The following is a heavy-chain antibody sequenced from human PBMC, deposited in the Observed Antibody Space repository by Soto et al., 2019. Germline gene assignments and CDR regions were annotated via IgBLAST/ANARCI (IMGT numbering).Heavy chain of an antibody. CDR3: ARPQTGKSNGSQFDP. V-gene: IGHV4-39*01. CDR1: GGSISSGRYY. D-gene: IGHD6-19*01. CDR2: ILYSGST. J-gene: IGHJ5*02. Sequence: ETLSLTCTLSGGSISSGRYYWAWIRQPPGEGLEWIGSILYSGSTYYNPSLRSRVTISVDTSRNQFYLDLSSVTAADTAVYYCARPQTGKSNGSQFDPWGQGTLVTVS.